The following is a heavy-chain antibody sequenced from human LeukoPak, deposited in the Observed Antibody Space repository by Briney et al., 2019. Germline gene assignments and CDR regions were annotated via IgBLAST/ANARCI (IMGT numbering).Heavy chain of an antibody. CDR1: GYTFTSYD. J-gene: IGHJ6*02. Sequence: ASVKVSCKASGYTFTSYDINWVRQATGQGLEWMGWINPNSGNTGYAQKFQGRVTMTRNTSISTAYMELSSLRSEDTAVYYCARVPRGVVPAASYYYYYGMDVWGQGTTVTVSS. CDR2: INPNSGNT. CDR3: ARVPRGVVPAASYYYYYGMDV. D-gene: IGHD2-2*01. V-gene: IGHV1-8*01.